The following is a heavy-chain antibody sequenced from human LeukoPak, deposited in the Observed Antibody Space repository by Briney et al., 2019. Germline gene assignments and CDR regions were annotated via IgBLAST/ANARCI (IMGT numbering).Heavy chain of an antibody. V-gene: IGHV1-24*01. CDR2: FDPEDGET. CDR1: GYTLTELS. Sequence: GASVKVSCKVSGYTLTELSMHWVRQAPGKGLEWMGGFDPEDGETIYAQKFQGRVTMTRNTSISTAYMELSSLKSEDTAVYYCARRPFKYYDILTGSYRSEFDYWGQGTLVTVSS. D-gene: IGHD3-9*01. J-gene: IGHJ4*02. CDR3: ARRPFKYYDILTGSYRSEFDY.